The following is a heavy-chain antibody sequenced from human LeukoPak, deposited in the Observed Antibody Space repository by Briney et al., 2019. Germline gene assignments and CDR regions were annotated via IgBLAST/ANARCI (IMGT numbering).Heavy chain of an antibody. Sequence: PGGSLRLSCTASGFTFTDHYINWLRQAPGKGLEWLSYMSPDSGHTNYADSVKGRFTVSRDNAKNSLSLQMNSLRAEDTAVYYCARERTGHYYYYGMDVWGQGTTVTVSS. J-gene: IGHJ6*02. CDR2: MSPDSGHT. V-gene: IGHV3-11*06. CDR1: GFTFTDHY. CDR3: ARERTGHYYYYGMDV. D-gene: IGHD3/OR15-3a*01.